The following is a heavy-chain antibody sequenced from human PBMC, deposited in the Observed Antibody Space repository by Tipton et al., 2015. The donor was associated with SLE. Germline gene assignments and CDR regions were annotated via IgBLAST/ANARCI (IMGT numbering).Heavy chain of an antibody. CDR3: ARDRHTSGWLALFDY. Sequence: TLSLTCTVSGDSISSDDYYWSWIRQPPGKGLEWIGSIYFTGTTYYNPSLKSRVTISVDTSKNQFSLKLNSVTAADTAVYFCARDRHTSGWLALFDYWGQGALVTVSS. CDR2: IYFTGTT. CDR1: GDSISSDDYY. D-gene: IGHD6-19*01. V-gene: IGHV4-39*07. J-gene: IGHJ4*02.